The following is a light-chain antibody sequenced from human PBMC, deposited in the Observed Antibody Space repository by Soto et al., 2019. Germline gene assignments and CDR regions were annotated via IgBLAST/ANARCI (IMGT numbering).Light chain of an antibody. V-gene: IGLV1-44*01. CDR1: SSNIGGNT. CDR2: LND. J-gene: IGLJ1*01. CDR3: EAWDDSLNGYV. Sequence: QSALTQPPSASETPGQRVTISCSGSSSNIGGNTVNWYQQLPGTAPKLLIYLNDQRTSGVPDRFSGSKSGTSASLAISGLQSHDEADYYCEAWDDSLNGYVFGTGTKVTVL.